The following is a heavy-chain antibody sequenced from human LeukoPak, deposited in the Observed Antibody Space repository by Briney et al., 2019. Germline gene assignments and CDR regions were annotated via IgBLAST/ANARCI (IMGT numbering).Heavy chain of an antibody. D-gene: IGHD6-19*01. J-gene: IGHJ3*01. CDR3: AKVDSSGWYPDDAFDV. Sequence: PGGSPRLSCAASGFSFSSYAMSWVRQAPGKGPEWVSSISVSGADIYYANSVKGRFTTSRDKSKNTLYLQMTSLRAEDTAVYYCAKVDSSGWYPDDAFDVWGQGTTVTVS. CDR2: ISVSGADI. CDR1: GFSFSSYA. V-gene: IGHV3-23*01.